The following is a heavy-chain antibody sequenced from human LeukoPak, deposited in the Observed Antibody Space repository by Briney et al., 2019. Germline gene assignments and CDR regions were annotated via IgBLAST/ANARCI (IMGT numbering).Heavy chain of an antibody. CDR3: ARGGDGYSYYYYYMDV. Sequence: ASVKVSCKASGYTFTSYDINWVRQATGQGLEWMGWRNPNSGNTGYAQKFQGRVTMTRNTSISTAYMELSSLRSEDTAVYYCARGGDGYSYYYYYMDVWGKGTTVTVSS. CDR1: GYTFTSYD. V-gene: IGHV1-8*01. CDR2: RNPNSGNT. J-gene: IGHJ6*03. D-gene: IGHD5-24*01.